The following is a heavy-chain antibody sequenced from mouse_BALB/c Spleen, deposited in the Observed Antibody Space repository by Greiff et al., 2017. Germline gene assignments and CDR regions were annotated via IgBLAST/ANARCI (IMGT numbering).Heavy chain of an antibody. CDR2: IYPGNSDT. CDR3: TREAPYGYDWFAY. CDR1: GYTFTSYW. D-gene: IGHD2-2*01. J-gene: IGHJ3*01. Sequence: EVQLQQSGTVLARPGASVKMSCKASGYTFTSYWMHWVKQRPGQGLEWIGAIYPGNSDTSYNQKFKGKAKLTAVTSTSTAYMELSSLTNEDSAVYYCTREAPYGYDWFAYWGQGTLVTVSA. V-gene: IGHV1-5*01.